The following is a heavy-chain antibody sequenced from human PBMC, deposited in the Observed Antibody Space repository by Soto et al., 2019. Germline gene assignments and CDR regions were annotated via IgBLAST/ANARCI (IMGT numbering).Heavy chain of an antibody. D-gene: IGHD2-8*02. Sequence: SETLSLTCAVSGYSISSGSYYWSWIRQPPGTGLEWIGEINHSGSTNYNPSLKSRVTISVDTSKNQFSLKLTSVTAADTAVYYCARDKITGLFDYWGQGTLVTVSS. J-gene: IGHJ4*02. CDR3: ARDKITGLFDY. CDR1: GYSISSGSYY. CDR2: INHSGST. V-gene: IGHV4-39*07.